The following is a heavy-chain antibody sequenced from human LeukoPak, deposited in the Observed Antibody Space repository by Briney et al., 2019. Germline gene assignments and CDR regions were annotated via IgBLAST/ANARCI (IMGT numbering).Heavy chain of an antibody. D-gene: IGHD3-16*02. V-gene: IGHV3-7*01. CDR2: IKQDGSEK. J-gene: IGHJ4*02. Sequence: GRSLRLSCAASGFTVSSYWMSWVRQAPGKGLEWVANIKQDGSEKYYVDSVKGRFTISRDNAKNSLYLQMNSLRAEDTAVYYCARVGYNYVWGSYRYSPFDYWGQGTLVTVSS. CDR1: GFTVSSYW. CDR3: ARVGYNYVWGSYRYSPFDY.